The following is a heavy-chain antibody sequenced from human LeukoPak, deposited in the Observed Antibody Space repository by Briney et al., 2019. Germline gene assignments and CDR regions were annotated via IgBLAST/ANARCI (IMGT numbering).Heavy chain of an antibody. CDR2: IIPIFGTA. D-gene: IGHD6-6*01. J-gene: IGHJ4*02. CDR3: ARDARVAARLKADY. Sequence: SVKVSCKASGGTFSSYAISWVRQAPGQGLEWMGGIIPIFGTANYAQKLQGRVTMTTDTSTSTAYMELRSLRSDDTAVYYCARDARVAARLKADYWGQGTLVTVSS. V-gene: IGHV1-69*05. CDR1: GGTFSSYA.